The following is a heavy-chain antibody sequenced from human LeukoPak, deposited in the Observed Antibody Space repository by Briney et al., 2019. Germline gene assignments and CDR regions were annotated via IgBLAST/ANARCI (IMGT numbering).Heavy chain of an antibody. J-gene: IGHJ4*02. CDR1: GGTFSSYA. Sequence: SVKVSCKASGGTFSSYAISWVRQAPGQGLEWMGGIIPILGIANYAQKFQGRVTITADKSTSTAYMELSSLRSEDTAVYYCARDIMVRSYSDYWGQGTLVTVSS. CDR2: IIPILGIA. V-gene: IGHV1-69*10. CDR3: ARDIMVRSYSDY. D-gene: IGHD3-10*01.